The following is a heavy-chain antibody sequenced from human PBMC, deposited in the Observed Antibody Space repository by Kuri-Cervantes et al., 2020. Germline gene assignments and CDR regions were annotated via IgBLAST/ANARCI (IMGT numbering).Heavy chain of an antibody. J-gene: IGHJ6*03. CDR1: GFTFSTYW. CDR2: IYYSGST. D-gene: IGHD3-22*01. Sequence: SETLSLTCAASGFTFSTYWMGWIRQPPGKGLEWIGYIYYSGSTNYNPSLKSRVTISVDTSKNQFSLKLSSVTAADTAVYYCARGGWLLPQRRGHYMDVWGKGTTVTVSS. V-gene: IGHV4-59*01. CDR3: ARGGWLLPQRRGHYMDV.